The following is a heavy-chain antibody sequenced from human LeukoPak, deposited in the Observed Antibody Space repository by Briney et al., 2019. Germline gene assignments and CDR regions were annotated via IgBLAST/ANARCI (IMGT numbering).Heavy chain of an antibody. Sequence: ASVKVSCKASGYTFTNYCMHWVRQAPGQGLEWMGLIRPSGGTSYAQKFQGRFTMTRDTSTSTVYMELSSLISEDTAVYYCTREPFAPFHKLFDYWGQGTLVTVSS. D-gene: IGHD2/OR15-2a*01. CDR3: TREPFAPFHKLFDY. V-gene: IGHV1-46*01. CDR1: GYTFTNYC. CDR2: IRPSGGT. J-gene: IGHJ4*02.